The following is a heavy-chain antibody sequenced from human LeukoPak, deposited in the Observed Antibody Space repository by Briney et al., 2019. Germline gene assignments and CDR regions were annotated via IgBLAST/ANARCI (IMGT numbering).Heavy chain of an antibody. CDR1: GFTFSNYA. CDR2: ISDRGGDS. D-gene: IGHD1-26*01. J-gene: IGHJ4*02. CDR3: AKDWSCDY. Sequence: GGSLRLSCAASGFTFSNYAMTWVRQAPGKGLEWLSAISDRGGDSKYAHSVKDRFTISRDNSKNTLYLQMNSLRAEDTALYYCAKDWSCDYWGQGTLVTVSS. V-gene: IGHV3-23*01.